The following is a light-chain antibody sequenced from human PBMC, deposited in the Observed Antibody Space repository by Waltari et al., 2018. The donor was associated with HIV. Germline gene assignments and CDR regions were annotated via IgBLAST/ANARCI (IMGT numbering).Light chain of an antibody. Sequence: QSVLTQPPSVSGAPGQRVTISCTGSSSNIGAGYDVHWYQQLPGTAPKRLICGNGIRPPGGPGRFAGAKAGTSASLASTGRQAEDEADYYCQSYDSSLSGYVVFGGGTKLTVL. J-gene: IGLJ2*01. V-gene: IGLV1-40*01. CDR1: SSNIGAGYD. CDR3: QSYDSSLSGYVV. CDR2: GNG.